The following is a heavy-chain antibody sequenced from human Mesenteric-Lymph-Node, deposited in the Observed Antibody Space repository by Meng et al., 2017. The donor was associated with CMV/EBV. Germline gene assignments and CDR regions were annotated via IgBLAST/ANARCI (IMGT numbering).Heavy chain of an antibody. CDR1: TFSSYA. Sequence: TFSSYAISWGRQAPGQGLEWMGGIIPIFGTANYAQKFQGRVTITTDESTSTAYMELSSLRSEDTAVYYCARLRYYYGSGSYGRRFDPWGQGTLVTVSS. CDR2: IIPIFGTA. V-gene: IGHV1-69*05. CDR3: ARLRYYYGSGSYGRRFDP. D-gene: IGHD3-10*01. J-gene: IGHJ5*02.